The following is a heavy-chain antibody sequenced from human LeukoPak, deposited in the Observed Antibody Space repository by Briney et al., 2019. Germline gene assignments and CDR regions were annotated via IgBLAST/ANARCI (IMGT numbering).Heavy chain of an antibody. CDR3: ARHPKQPYYYDSSGYRAYYSDY. J-gene: IGHJ4*02. CDR2: IYYSGST. CDR1: GGSISSSSYY. D-gene: IGHD3-22*01. Sequence: SETLSLTCTVSGGSISSSSYYWGWIRQPPGKGLEWIGSIYYSGSTYYNPSLKSRVTISVDTSKNQFSLKLSSVTAADTAVYYCARHPKQPYYYDSSGYRAYYSDYWGQGTLVTVSS. V-gene: IGHV4-39*01.